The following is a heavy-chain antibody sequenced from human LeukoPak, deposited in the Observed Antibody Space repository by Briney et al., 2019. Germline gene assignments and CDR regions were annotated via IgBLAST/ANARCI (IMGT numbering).Heavy chain of an antibody. CDR3: ARDRKRWLQSGAFDI. Sequence: GASVKVSCKASGYTFTSYGITWMRQAPGQGLEWMGWINAGNGNTKYSQKFQGRVTITRDTSASTAYMELSSLRSEDTAVYYCARDRKRWLQSGAFDIWGQGTMVTVSS. D-gene: IGHD5-24*01. V-gene: IGHV1-3*01. CDR2: INAGNGNT. J-gene: IGHJ3*02. CDR1: GYTFTSYG.